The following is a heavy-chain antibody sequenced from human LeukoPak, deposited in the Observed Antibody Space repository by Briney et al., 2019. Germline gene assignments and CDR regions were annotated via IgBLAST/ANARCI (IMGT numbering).Heavy chain of an antibody. CDR2: FSNSGTT. CDR1: VGSIGTHC. CDR3: ARHLGLARGSNWLDP. V-gene: IGHV4-59*08. Sequence: SETLSLTCTVSVGSIGTHCCSWIRQPPGKGLEWIGYFSNSGTTNYNPSLKSRLDMSVGTSKNQFSLKLSSVTAADTAVYYCARHLGLARGSNWLDPWGQGTLVIVSS. D-gene: IGHD3-16*01. J-gene: IGHJ5*02.